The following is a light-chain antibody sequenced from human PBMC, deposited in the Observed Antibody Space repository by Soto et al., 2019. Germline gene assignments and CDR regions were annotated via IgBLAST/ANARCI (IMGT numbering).Light chain of an antibody. J-gene: IGLJ3*02. CDR2: KND. CDR1: SSDIGSNY. Sequence: QSVLTQPPSASGTPGKRVTISCTGSSSDIGSNYVYWYQQLPEMAPKLLIYKNDQRPSGISERFSGSKSGTSASLAISGLRTEAEANYYCASWDDTLSGRVFGGGTKLTVL. V-gene: IGLV1-47*01. CDR3: ASWDDTLSGRV.